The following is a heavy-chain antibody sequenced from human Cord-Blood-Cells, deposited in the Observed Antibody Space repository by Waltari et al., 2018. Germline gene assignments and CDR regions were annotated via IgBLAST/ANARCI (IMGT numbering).Heavy chain of an antibody. J-gene: IGHJ4*02. Sequence: EVQLVESGGGLVQPGGSLRLSCAASGFTFSDHSIAWVRQAPGMGLEWVGRTRNKANSYTTEYAASVKGRFTISRDDSKNSLYLQMNSLKTEDTAVYYCARSYYDSSGYYYYFDYWGQGTLVTVSS. D-gene: IGHD3-22*01. CDR2: TRNKANSYTT. CDR1: GFTFSDHS. V-gene: IGHV3-72*01. CDR3: ARSYYDSSGYYYYFDY.